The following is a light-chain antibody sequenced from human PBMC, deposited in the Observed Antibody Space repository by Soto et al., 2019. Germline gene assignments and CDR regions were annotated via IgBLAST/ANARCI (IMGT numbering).Light chain of an antibody. CDR3: ISYTGSSTLYV. J-gene: IGLJ1*01. V-gene: IGLV2-14*01. Sequence: QSALTQPASVSGSPGQSITISCTGTSSDIGGYNYVSWYQQHPGKVPKLMIFEVSNRPSGVSYRFSGSKSGNTASLTISGLRAEDEADYYCISYTGSSTLYVFGTGTKLTVL. CDR1: SSDIGGYNY. CDR2: EVS.